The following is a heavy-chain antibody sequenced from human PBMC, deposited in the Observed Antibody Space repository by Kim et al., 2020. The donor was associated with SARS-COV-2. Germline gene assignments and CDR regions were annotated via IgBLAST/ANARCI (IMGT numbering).Heavy chain of an antibody. D-gene: IGHD2-21*02. Sequence: ASVKVSCKASGYTFTSYYMHWVRQAPGQGLEWMGIINPSGGSTSYAQKFQGRVTMTRDTSTSTVYMELSSLRSEDTAVYYCARGGGGNSVYYYYGMDVWGQGTTVTVSS. CDR1: GYTFTSYY. CDR3: ARGGGGNSVYYYYGMDV. V-gene: IGHV1-46*01. CDR2: INPSGGST. J-gene: IGHJ6*02.